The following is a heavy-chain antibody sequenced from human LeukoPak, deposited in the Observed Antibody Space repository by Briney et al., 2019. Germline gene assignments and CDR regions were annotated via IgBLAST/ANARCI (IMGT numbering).Heavy chain of an antibody. Sequence: ASVKVSCKASGYIFTGYYLHWVRQAPGQGLEWMGRINPNSDDTKYAQKFQGRVTMTRDTSISTAYMEVSRLTSDATAVYYCAILEGSYYYDSSGEGDAFDIWGQGAMVTVSS. CDR3: AILEGSYYYDSSGEGDAFDI. V-gene: IGHV1-2*06. CDR2: INPNSDDT. CDR1: GYIFTGYY. J-gene: IGHJ3*02. D-gene: IGHD3-22*01.